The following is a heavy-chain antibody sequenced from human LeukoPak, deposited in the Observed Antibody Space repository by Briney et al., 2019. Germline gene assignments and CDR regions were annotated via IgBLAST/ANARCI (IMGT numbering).Heavy chain of an antibody. Sequence: GGSLRLSCAASGFTFSSYSMNWVRQAPGKGLEWVSSISSSSSYIYYADSVKGRFTISRDNAKNSLYLQMNSLRAEDTAVYYCAKDSRVRGLRLGESEGYWGQGTLVTVSS. CDR3: AKDSRVRGLRLGESEGY. CDR2: ISSSSSYI. CDR1: GFTFSSYS. D-gene: IGHD3-16*01. V-gene: IGHV3-21*04. J-gene: IGHJ4*02.